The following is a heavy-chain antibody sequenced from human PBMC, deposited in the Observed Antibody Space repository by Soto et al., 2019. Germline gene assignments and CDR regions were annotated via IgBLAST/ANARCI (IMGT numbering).Heavy chain of an antibody. J-gene: IGHJ4*02. Sequence: PGGSLRLSCATSGFTFSSYAMNWVRQAPGKDPEWISSISTGSTNVYYADSVKGRFTISRDTFKNTVYLQMNSLRPEDTAMYYCPRWEQPLFDYWGQGTLVTVSS. CDR1: GFTFSSYA. D-gene: IGHD1-1*01. CDR3: PRWEQPLFDY. CDR2: ISTGSTNV. V-gene: IGHV3-21*01.